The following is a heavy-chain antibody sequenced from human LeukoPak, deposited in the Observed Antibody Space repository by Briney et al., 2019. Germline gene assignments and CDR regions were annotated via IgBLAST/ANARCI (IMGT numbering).Heavy chain of an antibody. V-gene: IGHV1-8*01. CDR1: GYTFTSYD. J-gene: IGHJ6*03. D-gene: IGHD5-18*01. CDR2: MNPNSGNT. Sequence: ASVKVSCKASGYTFTSYDINWVRQATGQGLEWMGWMNPNSGNTGYAQKFQGRVTMTRNTSISTAYMELSSLRSEDTAVYYCAIGYSYGPSFYYYYMDVWGKGTTVTISS. CDR3: AIGYSYGPSFYYYYMDV.